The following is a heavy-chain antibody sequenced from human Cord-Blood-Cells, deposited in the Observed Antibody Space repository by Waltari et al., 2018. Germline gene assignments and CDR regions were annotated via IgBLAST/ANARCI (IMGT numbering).Heavy chain of an antibody. V-gene: IGHV4-34*01. J-gene: IGHJ4*02. CDR3: ARWTYYYDSSGYYYVRGGYYFDY. Sequence: QVQLQQWGAGLLKPSETLSLTCAVNGGSFSGYYWSWIRQPPGKGREWLGEINHSGSTNYNPSLKSRVTISVDTSKNQFSLKLSSVTAADTAVYYCARWTYYYDSSGYYYVRGGYYFDYRGQGTLVTVSS. D-gene: IGHD3-22*01. CDR1: GGSFSGYY. CDR2: INHSGST.